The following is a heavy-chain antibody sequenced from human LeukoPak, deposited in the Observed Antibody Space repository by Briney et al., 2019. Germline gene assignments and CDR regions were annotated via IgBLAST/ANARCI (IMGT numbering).Heavy chain of an antibody. J-gene: IGHJ4*02. CDR2: IYPGDSDT. CDR1: GYSFTSYW. CDR3: ASVGSGSSSGTPFDY. Sequence: GESLKISCKGSGYSFTSYWIGWVRQMPGKCLEWMGIIYPGDSDTRYSPSFQGQVTISADKSISTAYLQWSSLKASDTAMYYCASVGSGSSSGTPFDYWGQGTLVTVSS. D-gene: IGHD1-26*01. V-gene: IGHV5-51*01.